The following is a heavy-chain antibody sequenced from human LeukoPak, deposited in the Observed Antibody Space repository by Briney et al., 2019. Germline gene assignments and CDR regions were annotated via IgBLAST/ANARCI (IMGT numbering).Heavy chain of an antibody. CDR1: GGTFSSYA. CDR3: ARDRYCSSTSCSTGEGYFDY. J-gene: IGHJ4*02. D-gene: IGHD2-2*01. CDR2: IIPIFGTA. Sequence: SVKVSCKASGGTFSSYAISWVRQAPGQGLEWMGGIIPIFGTANYAQKFQGRVTITTDESTSTAYMELSSLRSEDTAVYYCARDRYCSSTSCSTGEGYFDYWGQGALVTVSS. V-gene: IGHV1-69*05.